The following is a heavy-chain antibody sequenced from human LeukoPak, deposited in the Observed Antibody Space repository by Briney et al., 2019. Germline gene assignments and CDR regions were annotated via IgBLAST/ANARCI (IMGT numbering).Heavy chain of an antibody. CDR1: GFTFSSYA. J-gene: IGHJ4*02. CDR2: ISSSSSTI. V-gene: IGHV3-48*01. Sequence: GGSLRPSCAASGFTFSSYAMSWVRQAPGKGLEWASYISSSSSTIYYADSVKGRFTISRDNAKNSLYLQMNSLRAEDTAVYYCARVSTVALNDYWGQGTLVTVSS. CDR3: ARVSTVALNDY. D-gene: IGHD4-23*01.